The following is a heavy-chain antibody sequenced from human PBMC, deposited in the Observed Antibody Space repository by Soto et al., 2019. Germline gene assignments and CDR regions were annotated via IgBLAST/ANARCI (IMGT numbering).Heavy chain of an antibody. Sequence: QVQLVQSGAEVKKPESSVKVSCKAPGGTFSTYAISWVRQAPGQGLEWMGGIIPMFGTANYAQRFQDRVTITADESTNTVYTELTSLRSEDTAVYFCASGIMMCLRRINNGYSGWGQGTLVTVSS. CDR1: GGTFSTYA. V-gene: IGHV1-69*12. CDR3: ASGIMMCLRRINNGYSG. D-gene: IGHD3-22*01. CDR2: IIPMFGTA. J-gene: IGHJ4*02.